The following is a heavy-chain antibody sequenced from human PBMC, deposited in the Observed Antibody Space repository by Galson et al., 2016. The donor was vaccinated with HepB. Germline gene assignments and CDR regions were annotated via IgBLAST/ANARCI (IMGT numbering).Heavy chain of an antibody. D-gene: IGHD1-1*01. J-gene: IGHJ4*02. V-gene: IGHV3-48*04. Sequence: SLRLSCAASGFTFSSYSMNWVRQAPGKGLEWVSYISDSGTTTYYVDSVKGRFTISRDNAKNTLYLQMTNLRAEDTAVYYCTRGNGRPGERGDYWGQGTLVTVSS. CDR1: GFTFSSYS. CDR3: TRGNGRPGERGDY. CDR2: ISDSGTTT.